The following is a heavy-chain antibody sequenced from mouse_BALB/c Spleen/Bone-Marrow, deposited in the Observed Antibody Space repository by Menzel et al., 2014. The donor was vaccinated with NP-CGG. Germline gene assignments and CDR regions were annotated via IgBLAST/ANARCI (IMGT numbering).Heavy chain of an antibody. CDR1: GYTFTDYV. Sequence: QVQLQQSGPELVKPGASVKMSCKASGYTFTDYVISWVKQRTGQGIEWIGEIYPGRGRTYYKEKLRGKATLTADKSSNTAFMQLSSLTSEDSAVYFCARVLGLPFYAMGCWVQGTSVTVSS. V-gene: IGHV1-77*01. D-gene: IGHD3-1*01. J-gene: IGHJ4*01. CDR3: ARVLGLPFYAMGC. CDR2: IYPGRGRT.